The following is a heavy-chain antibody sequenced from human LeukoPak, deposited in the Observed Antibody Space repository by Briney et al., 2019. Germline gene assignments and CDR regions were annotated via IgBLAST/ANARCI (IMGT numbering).Heavy chain of an antibody. CDR3: ARIKGRIAAAGSFDY. J-gene: IGHJ4*02. V-gene: IGHV1-18*01. D-gene: IGHD6-13*01. CDR1: GYTFTSYG. CDR2: ISAYNGNT. Sequence: VASVKVSCKASGYTFTSYGISWVRQAPGQGLEWMGWISAYNGNTNYAQKLQGRVTMTTDTSTSTAYMELRSLRSDDTAVYYCARIKGRIAAAGSFDYWGQGTLVTVSS.